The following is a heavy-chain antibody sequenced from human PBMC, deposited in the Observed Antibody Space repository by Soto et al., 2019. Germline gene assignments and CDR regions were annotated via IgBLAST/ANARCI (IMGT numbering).Heavy chain of an antibody. CDR2: ISYDGSNK. J-gene: IGHJ4*02. D-gene: IGHD3-22*01. CDR3: ASTYYDSSGRSYFDY. CDR1: GFTFSSYA. Sequence: PWVSLSLSCAASGFTFSSYAMYWVRQAPGKGLEWVAVISYDGSNKYYADSVKGRFTISRDNSKNTLYLQMNSLRAEDTAVYYCASTYYDSSGRSYFDYWGQGTLVSVSS. V-gene: IGHV3-30-3*01.